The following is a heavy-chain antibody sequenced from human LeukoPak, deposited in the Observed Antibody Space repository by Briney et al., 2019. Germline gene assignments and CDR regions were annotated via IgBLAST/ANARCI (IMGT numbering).Heavy chain of an antibody. Sequence: ASVKVSCKVSGYTLTLTELSMHWVRQTLGKGLEWMGGFDPEHGEIIYAQKFQGRVTMTEDTSTDTAYMELSSLRSEDTAVYYCTTPKRFYDSSGYYLFDYWGQGTLVTVSS. V-gene: IGHV1-24*01. CDR3: TTPKRFYDSSGYYLFDY. CDR1: GYTLTLTELS. J-gene: IGHJ4*02. D-gene: IGHD3-22*01. CDR2: FDPEHGEI.